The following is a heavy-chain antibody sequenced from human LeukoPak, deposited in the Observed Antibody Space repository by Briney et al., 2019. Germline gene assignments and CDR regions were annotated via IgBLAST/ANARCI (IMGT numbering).Heavy chain of an antibody. D-gene: IGHD3-10*01. V-gene: IGHV1-8*01. CDR3: ARGVRYGSGSYYEFNWFDP. Sequence: GASVKVSCKASGYTFTSYDINWVRQATGQGLEWMGWMNPNSGNTGYAQKFQGRVTTTRNTSISTAYMELSSLRSEDTAVYYCARGVRYGSGSYYEFNWFDPWGQGTLVTVSS. J-gene: IGHJ5*02. CDR2: MNPNSGNT. CDR1: GYTFTSYD.